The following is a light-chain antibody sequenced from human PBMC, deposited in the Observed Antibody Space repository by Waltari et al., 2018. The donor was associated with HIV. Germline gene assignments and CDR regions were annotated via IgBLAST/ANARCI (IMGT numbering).Light chain of an antibody. V-gene: IGLV2-14*03. CDR2: DVS. J-gene: IGLJ1*01. CDR3: SSYTSSSTPYV. CDR1: SSDVGGYNY. Sequence: QSALTQPASVSGSPGQSIPISCTGTSSDVGGYNYVSWYQQHPGKAPKLMIYDVSNRPSGVSNRFSVSKSGNTASLTISGLQAEDEADYYCSSYTSSSTPYVFGTGTKVTVL.